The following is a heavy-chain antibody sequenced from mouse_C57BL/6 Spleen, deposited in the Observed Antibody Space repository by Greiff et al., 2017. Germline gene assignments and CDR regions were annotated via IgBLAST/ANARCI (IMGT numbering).Heavy chain of an antibody. Sequence: VQLQQSGPELVKPGASVKISCKASGYSFTDYNMNWVKQSNGKSLEWIGVINPNFGPTSYNQKFKGKATLTVDQSSSTAYMQLNSLTSEDSAVYYCAREVEQDGNPFAYWGQGTLVTVSA. CDR2: INPNFGPT. D-gene: IGHD2-1*01. J-gene: IGHJ3*01. CDR1: GYSFTDYN. CDR3: AREVEQDGNPFAY. V-gene: IGHV1-39*01.